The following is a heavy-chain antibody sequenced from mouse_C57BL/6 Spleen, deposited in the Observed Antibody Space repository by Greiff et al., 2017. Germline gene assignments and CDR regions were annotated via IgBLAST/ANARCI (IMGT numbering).Heavy chain of an antibody. CDR1: GFTFTDYY. D-gene: IGHD2-4*01. V-gene: IGHV1-36*01. J-gene: IGHJ2*01. CDR2: VYPYNGGT. CDR3: ARGDDYDRYFDY. Sequence: LMEPGPSVKISCKASGFTFTDYYMHWVKQSPGKSLEWIGLVYPYNGGTSYNQKFKAKATLTVDTSSSTAYMALNSLTSEDSAVYYCARGDDYDRYFDYWGKGTTLTVAS.